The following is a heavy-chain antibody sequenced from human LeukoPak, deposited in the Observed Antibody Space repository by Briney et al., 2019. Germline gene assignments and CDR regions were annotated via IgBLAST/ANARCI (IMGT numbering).Heavy chain of an antibody. V-gene: IGHV1-46*01. Sequence: ASVKVSCKASGYTFTSYYMHWVRQAPRQGLEWMGIINPSGGSTSYAQKFQGRVTMTRDTSTSTVYMELSSLRSEDTAVYYCARDGVPYYDSSGYHFDYWGQGTLVTVSS. J-gene: IGHJ4*02. CDR2: INPSGGST. D-gene: IGHD3-22*01. CDR3: ARDGVPYYDSSGYHFDY. CDR1: GYTFTSYY.